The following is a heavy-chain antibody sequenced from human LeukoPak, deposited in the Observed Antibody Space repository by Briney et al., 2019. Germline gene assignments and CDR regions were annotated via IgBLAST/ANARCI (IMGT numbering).Heavy chain of an antibody. Sequence: GASVKVSCKASGYTFTSYGISWVRQAPGQGLEWMGWISAYNGNTNYAQKLQGRVTMTTDTSTSTAYMELRSLRSDDTAVYYCATGRGSNYYDSSGYYCFDYWGQGTLVTVSS. J-gene: IGHJ4*02. CDR1: GYTFTSYG. CDR3: ATGRGSNYYDSSGYYCFDY. V-gene: IGHV1-18*01. D-gene: IGHD3-22*01. CDR2: ISAYNGNT.